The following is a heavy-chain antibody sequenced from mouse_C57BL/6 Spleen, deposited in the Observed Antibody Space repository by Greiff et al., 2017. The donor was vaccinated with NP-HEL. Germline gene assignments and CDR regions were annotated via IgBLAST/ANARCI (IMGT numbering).Heavy chain of an antibody. D-gene: IGHD1-1*01. CDR1: GYTFTSYW. V-gene: IGHV1-64*01. J-gene: IGHJ2*01. Sequence: QVQLQQSGAELVKPGASVKLSCKASGYTFTSYWMHWVQQRPGQGLEWIGMIHPNSGSTNYNEKFKSKATLTVDKSSSTAYMQLSRLTSEDSAVYYCARITTVVATDYWGQGTTLTVSS. CDR2: IHPNSGST. CDR3: ARITTVVATDY.